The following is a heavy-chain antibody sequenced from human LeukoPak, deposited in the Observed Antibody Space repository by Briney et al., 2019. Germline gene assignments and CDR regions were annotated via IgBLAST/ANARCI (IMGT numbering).Heavy chain of an antibody. Sequence: KSSETLSLTCTVSGGSISSSSYYWGWIRQPPGKGLEWIGSIYYSGSTYYNPSLKSRVTISVDTSKNQFSLKLSSVTAADTAVYYCARGFAEWVVVAATRRIDWFDPWGQGTLVTVSS. CDR1: GGSISSSSYY. J-gene: IGHJ5*02. CDR3: ARGFAEWVVVAATRRIDWFDP. CDR2: IYYSGST. V-gene: IGHV4-39*07. D-gene: IGHD2-15*01.